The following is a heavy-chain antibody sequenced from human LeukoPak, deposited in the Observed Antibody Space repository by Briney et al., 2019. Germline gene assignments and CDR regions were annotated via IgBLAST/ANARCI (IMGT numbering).Heavy chain of an antibody. V-gene: IGHV3-48*04. CDR2: ISGRGNTI. Sequence: PGGSLRLSCAASGFTFSSYNMNCVRQATGRGLEGVSYISGRGNTIKYADSVKGRFTISRDNGKNSLYLHMSSLRAEDTAVYYCARDPPALEDFDYWGQGTQVTVSS. CDR3: ARDPPALEDFDY. CDR1: GFTFSSYN. J-gene: IGHJ4*02.